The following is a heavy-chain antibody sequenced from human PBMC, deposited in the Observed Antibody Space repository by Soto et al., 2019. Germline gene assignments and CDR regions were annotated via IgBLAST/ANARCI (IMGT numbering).Heavy chain of an antibody. CDR3: AKPDDYYDSRAWFDY. Sequence: PGGSLRLSCAASGFTFSSYGMHWVRQAPGKGLEWVAVISYDGSNKYYADSVKGRFTISRDNSKNTLYLQMNSLRAEDTAVYYCAKPDDYYDSRAWFDYWGQGTLVTVSS. V-gene: IGHV3-30*18. J-gene: IGHJ4*02. CDR1: GFTFSSYG. D-gene: IGHD3-22*01. CDR2: ISYDGSNK.